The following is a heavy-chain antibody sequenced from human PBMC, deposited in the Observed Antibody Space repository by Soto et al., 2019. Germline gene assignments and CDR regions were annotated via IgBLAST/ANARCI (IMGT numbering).Heavy chain of an antibody. V-gene: IGHV3-30*18. CDR1: GFTFSSYG. J-gene: IGHJ4*02. D-gene: IGHD6-19*01. CDR3: AKDGNSSGWYVGY. Sequence: GGSLRLSCAASGFTFSSYGMHWVRQAPGKGLEWVAVISYDGSNKYYADSVKGRFTISRDNSKNTLYLQMNSLRAEDTAVYYCAKDGNSSGWYVGYWGQGTLVTVSS. CDR2: ISYDGSNK.